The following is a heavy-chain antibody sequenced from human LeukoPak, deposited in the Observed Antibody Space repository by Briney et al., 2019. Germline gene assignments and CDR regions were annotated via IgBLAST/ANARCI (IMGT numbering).Heavy chain of an antibody. V-gene: IGHV3-23*01. CDR1: GFTFSSYA. CDR2: ISGSGGST. Sequence: PGGSLRLSCAASGFTFSSYAMSWVRQAPGKGLEWVSAISGSGGSTYYADSVKGRLTVSRDNPKHTMYLQMKSLRAEDTAVYYCAKGPYDRSGYPRGLGYWGQGTLVTVSS. D-gene: IGHD3-22*01. CDR3: AKGPYDRSGYPRGLGY. J-gene: IGHJ4*02.